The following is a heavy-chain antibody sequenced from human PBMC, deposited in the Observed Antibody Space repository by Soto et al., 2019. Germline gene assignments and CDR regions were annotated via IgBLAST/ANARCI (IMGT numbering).Heavy chain of an antibody. Sequence: GWSLRLSCAASGFTFSSYGMHWVRQAPGKGLEWVAVISYDGSNKYYADSVKGRFTISRDNSKNTLYLQMNSLRAEDTAVYYCAKGHRPHDYYDSSGRWVGMDVWGQGTTVTVS. CDR2: ISYDGSNK. V-gene: IGHV3-30*18. CDR3: AKGHRPHDYYDSSGRWVGMDV. J-gene: IGHJ6*02. D-gene: IGHD3-22*01. CDR1: GFTFSSYG.